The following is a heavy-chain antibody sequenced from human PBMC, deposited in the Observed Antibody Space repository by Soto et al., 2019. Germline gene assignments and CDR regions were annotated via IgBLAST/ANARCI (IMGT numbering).Heavy chain of an antibody. CDR2: IYYSGST. V-gene: IGHV4-31*03. CDR1: GGSISSGGYY. J-gene: IGHJ4*02. D-gene: IGHD6-13*01. CDR3: ARRGAAAAGHKFDY. Sequence: PSETLSLTCTASGGSISSGGYYWSWIRQHPGKGLEWIGYIYYSGSTYYNPPLKSRVTISLDTSKNQFSLKLNSVTAADTAVYYCARRGAAAAGHKFDYWGQGTLVTVSS.